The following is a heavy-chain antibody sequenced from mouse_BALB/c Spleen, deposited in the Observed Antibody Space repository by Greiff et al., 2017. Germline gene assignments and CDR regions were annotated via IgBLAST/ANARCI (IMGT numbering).Heavy chain of an antibody. D-gene: IGHD1-1*01. CDR3: ASHYGSSYPAWFAY. CDR1: GFTFSDYY. V-gene: IGHV5-4*02. Sequence: DVRLVESGGGLVKPGGSLKLSCAASGFTFSDYYMYWVRQTPEKRLEWVATISDGGSYTYYPDSVKGRFTISRDNAKNTLYLQMSSLKSEDTAMYYCASHYGSSYPAWFAYWGQGTLVTVSA. J-gene: IGHJ3*01. CDR2: ISDGGSYT.